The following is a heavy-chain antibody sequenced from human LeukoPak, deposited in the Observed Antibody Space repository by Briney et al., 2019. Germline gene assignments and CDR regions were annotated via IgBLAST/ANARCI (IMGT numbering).Heavy chain of an antibody. Sequence: GGSLRLSCAASGFXFSSYAISWVRQAPGKGLEWVSAISGSGGSTYYADSVKGRFTISRDNSKNTLYLQMNSLRAEDTAVYYCAKDSPESYYYDSSGYRYFDYWGQGTLVTVSS. CDR2: ISGSGGST. CDR1: GFXFSSYA. D-gene: IGHD3-22*01. J-gene: IGHJ4*02. V-gene: IGHV3-23*01. CDR3: AKDSPESYYYDSSGYRYFDY.